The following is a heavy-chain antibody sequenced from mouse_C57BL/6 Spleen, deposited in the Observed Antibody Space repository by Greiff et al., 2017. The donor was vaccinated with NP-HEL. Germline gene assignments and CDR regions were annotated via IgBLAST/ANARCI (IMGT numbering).Heavy chain of an antibody. D-gene: IGHD1-1*01. V-gene: IGHV1-82*01. CDR3: ARIMVVADWYFDV. CDR2: IYPGDGDT. Sequence: VKLMESGPELVKPGASVKISCKASGYAFSSSWMNWVKQRPGKGLEWIGRIYPGDGDTNYNGKFKGKATLTADKSSSTAYMQLSSLTSEDSAVYFCARIMVVADWYFDVWGTGTTVTVSS. J-gene: IGHJ1*03. CDR1: GYAFSSSW.